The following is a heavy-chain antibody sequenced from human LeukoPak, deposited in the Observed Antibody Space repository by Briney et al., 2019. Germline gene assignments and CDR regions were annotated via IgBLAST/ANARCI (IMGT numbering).Heavy chain of an antibody. CDR1: GYSFTRYY. Sequence: VASVKVSCKTSGYSFTRYYVHWVRQAPGRGFEWMGIINPSGGNPSYAQKFQGRVTMTSDSSTSTVYMELSSLGSDDTAVYYCARESRTPSPGQQSYFDYWGQGTLVTVSS. D-gene: IGHD6-13*01. CDR3: ARESRTPSPGQQSYFDY. J-gene: IGHJ4*02. CDR2: INPSGGNP. V-gene: IGHV1-46*01.